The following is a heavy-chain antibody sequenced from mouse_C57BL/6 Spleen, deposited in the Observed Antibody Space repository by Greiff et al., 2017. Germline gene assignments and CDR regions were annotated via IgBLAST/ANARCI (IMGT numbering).Heavy chain of an antibody. CDR2: LWSGGST. J-gene: IGHJ3*01. CDR1: GFSLTSYG. D-gene: IGHD4-1*02. CDR3: AREKSTGTAFAY. Sequence: QVQLKESGPGLVQPSQSLSITCTVSGFSLTSYGVHWVRQSPGKGLEWLGVLWSGGSTDYNAAFISRLSISKDNSKSQVFFKINSLQADDTSIYYCAREKSTGTAFAYWGQGTLVTVSA. V-gene: IGHV2-2*01.